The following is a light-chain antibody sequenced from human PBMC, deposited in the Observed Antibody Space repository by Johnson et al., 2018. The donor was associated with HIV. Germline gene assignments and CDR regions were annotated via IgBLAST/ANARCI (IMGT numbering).Light chain of an antibody. Sequence: QSVLTQSPSVSAAPGQKVTISCSGSSSNIGNNYVSWYQQLPGTAPKLLIYENNKRPSGIPDRFSGSKSGPSATLGITGLQPENEADYYCGTWYSSLSAYVFGIGTKVTVL. CDR2: ENN. CDR1: SSNIGNNY. CDR3: GTWYSSLSAYV. J-gene: IGLJ1*01. V-gene: IGLV1-51*02.